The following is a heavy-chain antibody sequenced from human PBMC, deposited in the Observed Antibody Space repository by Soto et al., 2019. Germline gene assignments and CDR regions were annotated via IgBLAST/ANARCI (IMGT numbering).Heavy chain of an antibody. J-gene: IGHJ4*02. CDR2: IYHSGST. D-gene: IGHD6-6*01. CDR1: GGSISSSNW. CDR3: ASPRMASSSIAARPLDC. Sequence: QVQLQESGPGLVKPSGTLSLTCAVSGGSISSSNWWSWVRQPPGKGLEWIGEIYHSGSTNYNPSLKSRVNISVKQSKDQFSLKLSSVTGADTAVYYCASPRMASSSIAARPLDCWGQGNLVNVSS. V-gene: IGHV4-4*02.